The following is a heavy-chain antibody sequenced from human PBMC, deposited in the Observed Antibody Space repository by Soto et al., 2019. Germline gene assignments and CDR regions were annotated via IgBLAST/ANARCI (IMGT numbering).Heavy chain of an antibody. V-gene: IGHV3-48*01. CDR3: ARDLRGVGVPGP. J-gene: IGHJ5*02. CDR1: GFTFSSYS. D-gene: IGHD2-8*01. Sequence: GGSLRLSCAASGFTFSSYSMNWVRQAPGKGLEWVSYISTSSSTIYYADSVKGRFTISRDNAKNSLYLQMNSLRAEDTAVYYCARDLRGVGVPGPWGQGTLVTVSS. CDR2: ISTSSSTI.